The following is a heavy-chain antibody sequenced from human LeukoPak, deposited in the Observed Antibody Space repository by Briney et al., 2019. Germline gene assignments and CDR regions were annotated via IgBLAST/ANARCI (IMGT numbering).Heavy chain of an antibody. D-gene: IGHD3-3*01. V-gene: IGHV4-38-2*01. Sequence: SETLSLTCSVSGYSISSGYYCGWIRQTPGKGLEWIGSIYHSGSTYYNPSLKSRVTISVDTSKNQFSLKLSSVTAADTAVYYCARRSGGAYFDYWGQGTLVTVSS. J-gene: IGHJ4*02. CDR3: ARRSGGAYFDY. CDR1: GYSISSGYY. CDR2: IYHSGST.